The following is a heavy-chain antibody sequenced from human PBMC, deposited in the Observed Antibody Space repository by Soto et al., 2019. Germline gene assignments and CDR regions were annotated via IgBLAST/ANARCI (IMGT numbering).Heavy chain of an antibody. CDR2: ISGSGGST. CDR3: AKAKAFPYYYSMDV. Sequence: PGGSLRLSCAASGFTFSSYAMSWVRQAPGKGLEWVSAISGSGGSTYYTDSVKGRFTISRDNSKNTLYLQMNSLRAEDTAVYYCAKAKAFPYYYSMDVWGQGTTVTVSS. J-gene: IGHJ6*02. CDR1: GFTFSSYA. V-gene: IGHV3-23*01.